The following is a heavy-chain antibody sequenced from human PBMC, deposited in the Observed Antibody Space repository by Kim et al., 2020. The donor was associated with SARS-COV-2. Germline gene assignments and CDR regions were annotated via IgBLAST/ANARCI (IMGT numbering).Heavy chain of an antibody. V-gene: IGHV3-74*01. CDR1: EFIFSNYW. CDR3: IRSTYYSSSGNPFDT. J-gene: IGHJ4*02. D-gene: IGHD3-10*01. CDR2: ISFDGSSP. Sequence: GVSLRLSCVASEFIFSNYWMHWVRQAPGKGLEWVSRISFDGSSPSYADSVRARFTISRDNAENTLYLQMNSLRAEDTAVYYCIRSTYYSSSGNPFDTWGRGTLVTVSS.